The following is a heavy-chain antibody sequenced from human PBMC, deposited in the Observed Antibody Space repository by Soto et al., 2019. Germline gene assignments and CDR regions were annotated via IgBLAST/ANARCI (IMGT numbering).Heavy chain of an antibody. V-gene: IGHV3-30*18. CDR3: AKEGSVVATTPDFDY. CDR1: GFTFSSYG. CDR2: ISYDGSYK. D-gene: IGHD1-26*01. Sequence: QVQLVESGGGVVQPGRSLRLSCAASGFTFSSYGMHWVRQAPGKGLEWVAVISYDGSYKYYADSMKVRVTIPRDNSKNTLYVQMNSLRAEDTAVYYCAKEGSVVATTPDFDYWGQGTLVTVSS. J-gene: IGHJ4*02.